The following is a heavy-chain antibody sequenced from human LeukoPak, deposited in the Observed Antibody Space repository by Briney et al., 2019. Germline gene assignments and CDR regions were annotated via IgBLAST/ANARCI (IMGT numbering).Heavy chain of an antibody. CDR2: IYYSGST. D-gene: IGHD3-22*01. CDR1: GGSISSNSYY. J-gene: IGHJ4*02. Sequence: PSETLSLTCTVCGGSISSNSYYWGWIRQPPGKGLEWIGSIYYSGSTYYNPSLNIRVTISVDTSKNQFSLNLRSVTAADTAVYYCAREILYDSTGNYLWGQGTLVTVSS. CDR3: AREILYDSTGNYL. V-gene: IGHV4-39*07.